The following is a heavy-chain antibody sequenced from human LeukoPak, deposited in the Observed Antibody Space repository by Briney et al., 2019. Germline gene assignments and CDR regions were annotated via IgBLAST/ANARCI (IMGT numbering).Heavy chain of an antibody. J-gene: IGHJ4*02. CDR3: ARTWGFFDY. CDR2: IYYSGST. CDR1: GDPINSYY. V-gene: IGHV4-59*01. Sequence: SETLSLTCTVSGDPINSYYWSWIRQPPGKGLEWIGFIYYSGSTDYNPSLKSRVTISVDTPKNQFSLKLSPVTAADTAVYYCARTWGFFDYWGQGTLVTVSS. D-gene: IGHD3-16*01.